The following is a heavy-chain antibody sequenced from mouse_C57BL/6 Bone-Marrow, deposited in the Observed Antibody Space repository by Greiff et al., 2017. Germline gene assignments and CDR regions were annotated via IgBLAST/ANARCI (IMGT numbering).Heavy chain of an antibody. CDR2: IYPGSGST. V-gene: IGHV1-55*01. CDR1: GYTFTSYW. D-gene: IGHD1-1*01. CDR3: AIHYYGSSYRFAY. Sequence: HVQLKQPGAELVKPGASVKMSCKASGYTFTSYWITWVKQRPGQGLEWIGDIYPGSGSTNYNEKFKSKATLTVDTSSSTAYMQLSSLTSEDSAVYYCAIHYYGSSYRFAYWGQGTLVTVSA. J-gene: IGHJ3*01.